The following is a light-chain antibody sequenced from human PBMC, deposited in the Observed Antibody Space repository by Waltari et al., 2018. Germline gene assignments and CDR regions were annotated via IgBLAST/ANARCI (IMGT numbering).Light chain of an antibody. CDR3: AAWDDSLSVSYV. CDR2: RDD. V-gene: IGLV1-47*01. CDR1: NSNIGRNS. Sequence: QSVLTQPPSASGTPGQTVTISCSGTNSNIGRNSVFWYQQLPGTAPKLLIYRDDLRPSGVPDRFSGSKSGTSASLAIRWVRPEDEADYYCAAWDDSLSVSYVFGSGTKVTV. J-gene: IGLJ1*01.